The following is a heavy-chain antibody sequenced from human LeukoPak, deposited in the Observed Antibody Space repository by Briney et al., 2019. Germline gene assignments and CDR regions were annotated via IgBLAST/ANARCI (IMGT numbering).Heavy chain of an antibody. D-gene: IGHD3-22*01. J-gene: IGHJ4*02. CDR1: GFTFSILN. CDR3: ARDVRYYDSGPHPIDY. Sequence: SLTHSCSPSGFTFSILNMNWDRPAPGEGGELDSSNRTSSSYIYYAGSLKYRFPISRDNVKNSLYLQMNSLRAEDTAVYYCARDVRYYDSGPHPIDYWGQGTLVTVSS. CDR2: NRTSSSYI. V-gene: IGHV3-21*01.